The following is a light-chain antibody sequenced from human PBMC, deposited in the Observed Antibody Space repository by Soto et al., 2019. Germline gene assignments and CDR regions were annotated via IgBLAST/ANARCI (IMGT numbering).Light chain of an antibody. CDR3: CSYAGSYTLV. Sequence: QSVLTQPRSVSGSPGQSVTLSCTGTSSDVGGYHYVSWYQHHPCKAPKIIIYDVNKRPSGVPDRFSGSKSGNTASLTISGLQTEDEADYYCCSYAGSYTLVFGGGTKLTVL. CDR2: DVN. V-gene: IGLV2-11*01. CDR1: SSDVGGYHY. J-gene: IGLJ2*01.